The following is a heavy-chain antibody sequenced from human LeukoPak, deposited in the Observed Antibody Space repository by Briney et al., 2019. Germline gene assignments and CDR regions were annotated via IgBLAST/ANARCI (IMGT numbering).Heavy chain of an antibody. V-gene: IGHV3-74*01. CDR1: GFNFSSYW. CDR3: VRDNAYTFDY. CDR2: INTNGDSA. J-gene: IGHJ4*01. D-gene: IGHD5-24*01. Sequence: QPGGSLRLSCSASGFNFSSYWMNWVRQVPGKGLVWVAHINTNGDSANYADSVKGRFTISRDNAKSTLSLQMNSLRAEDTAIYYCVRDNAYTFDYWGQGTLVTVSS.